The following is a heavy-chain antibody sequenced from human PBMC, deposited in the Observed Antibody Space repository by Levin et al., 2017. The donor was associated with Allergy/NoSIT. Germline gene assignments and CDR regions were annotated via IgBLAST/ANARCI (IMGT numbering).Heavy chain of an antibody. Sequence: SGGSLRLSCTVSGGSISSSSYYWGWIRQPPGKGLEWIGSIYYSGSTYYNPSLKSRVTISVDTSKNQFSLKLSSVTAADTAVYYCARSLDTSKYIVRQHNWFDPWGQGTLVTVSS. J-gene: IGHJ5*02. V-gene: IGHV4-39*07. CDR1: GGSISSSSYY. CDR2: IYYSGST. CDR3: ARSLDTSKYIVRQHNWFDP. D-gene: IGHD2-8*01.